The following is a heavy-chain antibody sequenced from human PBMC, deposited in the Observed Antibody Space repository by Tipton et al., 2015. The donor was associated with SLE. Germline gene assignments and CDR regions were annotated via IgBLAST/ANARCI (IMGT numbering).Heavy chain of an antibody. Sequence: TLSLTCTVSGGSISSSSYYWGWIRQPPGKGLEWIGSIYYSGSTYYNPSLKSRVTISVDTSKNQFSLKLSSVTAADTAVYYCARDLSPYSSSWDDAFDIWGQGTMVTVSS. CDR3: ARDLSPYSSSWDDAFDI. D-gene: IGHD6-13*01. CDR2: IYYSGST. J-gene: IGHJ3*02. CDR1: GGSISSSSYY. V-gene: IGHV4-39*07.